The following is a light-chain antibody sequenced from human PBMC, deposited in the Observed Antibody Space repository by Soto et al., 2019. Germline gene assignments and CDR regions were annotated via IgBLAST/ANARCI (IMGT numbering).Light chain of an antibody. J-gene: IGLJ3*02. CDR3: CSSVGGPIWV. CDR1: SSDVGSYNR. CDR2: EVN. Sequence: QSALTQPASVSGSPGQSITISCTGTSSDVGSYNRVSWYQQHPGIAPTLMIYEVNKRPSGVSNRFSGSKSGNTASLTISGLQAEDEADYYCCSSVGGPIWVFGGGTKLTVL. V-gene: IGLV2-23*02.